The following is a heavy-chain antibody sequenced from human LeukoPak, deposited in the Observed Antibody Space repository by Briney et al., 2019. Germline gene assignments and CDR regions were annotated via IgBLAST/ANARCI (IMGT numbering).Heavy chain of an antibody. J-gene: IGHJ4*02. CDR3: VRGDYYDSSGYKDY. CDR1: GYIFTSYS. V-gene: IGHV1-8*02. D-gene: IGHD3-22*01. CDR2: MNPNSGNT. Sequence: GAPVKVSCKASGYIFTSYSMHWVRRAPGQGLEWMGWMNPNSGNTGYAQKFQGRVTMTRNTFISTAYMELSSLRSEDTAVYYCVRGDYYDSSGYKDYWGQGTLVTVSS.